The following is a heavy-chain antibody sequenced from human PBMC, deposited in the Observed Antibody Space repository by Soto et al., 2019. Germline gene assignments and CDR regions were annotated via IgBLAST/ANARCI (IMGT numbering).Heavy chain of an antibody. V-gene: IGHV1-46*01. CDR2: INPNGGST. CDR1: GSTFTSLY. D-gene: IGHD2-2*01. Sequence: ASVQVSCKASGSTFTSLYMHWVRHAPGQGLEWMGIINPNGGSTHYAQKFKGRVTMTRDTSTSTVYMELSSLRSDDTAVYYCARDDLIVVVPAAPIGDHGMYVWGQGTTVTVSS. J-gene: IGHJ6*02. CDR3: ARDDLIVVVPAAPIGDHGMYV.